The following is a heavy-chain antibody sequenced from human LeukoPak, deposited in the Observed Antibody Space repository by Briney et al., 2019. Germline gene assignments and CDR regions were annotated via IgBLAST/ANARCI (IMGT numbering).Heavy chain of an antibody. Sequence: SGPTLVKPTQTLTLTCTFSGFSLNTTGVGVGWIRQPPGKALEWLALIYWDDDKRYSPSLKSRLTITKDTSKNQVVLTMTNMDPVDTATYYCAHTNTAMVSVDYWGQGTLVTASS. V-gene: IGHV2-5*02. D-gene: IGHD5-18*01. J-gene: IGHJ4*02. CDR1: GFSLNTTGVG. CDR2: IYWDDDK. CDR3: AHTNTAMVSVDY.